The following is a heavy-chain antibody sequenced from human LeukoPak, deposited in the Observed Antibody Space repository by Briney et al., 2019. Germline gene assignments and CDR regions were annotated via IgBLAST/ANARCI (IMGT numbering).Heavy chain of an antibody. V-gene: IGHV1-18*01. CDR1: GYTFTSYS. Sequence: ASVKVSCKASGYTFTSYSISWVRQAPGRGLEWMGWISAYDGNTIYAQKVKGRVTMTTGTSTSTAYMELRSLKSGDTAVYYCARASYCSGGSCYSDYWGQGTLVTVSS. CDR2: ISAYDGNT. J-gene: IGHJ4*02. D-gene: IGHD2-15*01. CDR3: ARASYCSGGSCYSDY.